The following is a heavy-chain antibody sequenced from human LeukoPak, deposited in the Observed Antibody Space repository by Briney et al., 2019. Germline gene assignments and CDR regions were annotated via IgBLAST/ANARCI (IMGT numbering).Heavy chain of an antibody. D-gene: IGHD3-10*01. CDR2: ISAYNGNT. J-gene: IGHJ5*02. Sequence: ASVKVSCKASGYTFTSYYMHWVRQAPGQGLEWMGWISAYNGNTNYAQKLQGRVTMTTDTSTSTAYMELRSLRSDDTAVYYCARGLYSYYYGSGGPNWFDPWGQGTLVTVSS. V-gene: IGHV1-18*04. CDR3: ARGLYSYYYGSGGPNWFDP. CDR1: GYTFTSYY.